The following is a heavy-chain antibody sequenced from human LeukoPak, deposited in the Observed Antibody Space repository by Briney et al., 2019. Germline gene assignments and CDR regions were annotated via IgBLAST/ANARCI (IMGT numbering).Heavy chain of an antibody. D-gene: IGHD2-2*01. CDR2: IKSKADGGTT. CDR3: TTGVSRNYGDY. V-gene: IGHV3-15*01. Sequence: GGSLRLSCVASGFTFSNAWMYWVRQAPGKGLEWVGRIKSKADGGTTDFAAPEKGRSTISRDDSKTTVYLQMNSLKTEDTAVYYCTTGVSRNYGDYWGQGSLVTVSS. CDR1: GFTFSNAW. J-gene: IGHJ4*02.